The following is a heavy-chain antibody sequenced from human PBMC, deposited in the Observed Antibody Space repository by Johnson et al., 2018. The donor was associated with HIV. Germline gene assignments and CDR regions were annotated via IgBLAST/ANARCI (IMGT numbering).Heavy chain of an antibody. CDR1: GFSFSSYA. CDR3: ARGSRYTYDNDDVHLRHAFDI. D-gene: IGHD3-16*01. Sequence: QVQLVESGGGVVQPGRSLRLSCAASGFSFSSYAMHWVRQAPGKGLEWVAVVSYDGSERYYADSVKGRFTISRDSSKNTLYLQMNSLRAEDTAVYYCARGSRYTYDNDDVHLRHAFDIGGQGTMVTVSS. V-gene: IGHV3-30*04. J-gene: IGHJ3*02. CDR2: VSYDGSER.